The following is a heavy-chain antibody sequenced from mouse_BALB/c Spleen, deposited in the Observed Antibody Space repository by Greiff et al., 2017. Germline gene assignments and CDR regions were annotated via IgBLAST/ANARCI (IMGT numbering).Heavy chain of an antibody. V-gene: IGHV5-17*02. CDR3: ARWAARAFYAMDY. Sequence: EVKVVESGGGLVQPGGSRKLSCAASGFTFSSFGMHWVRQAPEKGLEWVAYISSGSSTIYYADTVKGRFTISRDNPKNTLFLQMTSLRSEDTAMYYCARWAARAFYAMDYWGQGTSVTVSS. CDR1: GFTFSSFG. CDR2: ISSGSSTI. J-gene: IGHJ4*01. D-gene: IGHD3-1*01.